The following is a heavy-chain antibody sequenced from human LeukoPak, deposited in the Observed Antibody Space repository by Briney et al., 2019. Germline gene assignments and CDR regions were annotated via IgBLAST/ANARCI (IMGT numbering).Heavy chain of an antibody. V-gene: IGHV4-59*11. J-gene: IGHJ4*02. Sequence: SETLSLTCTVSGVSIGSHYWSWIRQSPGKGLEWIGCVYNSGTTVYNPSLTGRVTISVDTSKNQYSLNLRSVTAADAAVYYCARDDYWGQGTLVTVSS. CDR2: VYNSGTT. CDR1: GVSIGSHY. CDR3: ARDDY.